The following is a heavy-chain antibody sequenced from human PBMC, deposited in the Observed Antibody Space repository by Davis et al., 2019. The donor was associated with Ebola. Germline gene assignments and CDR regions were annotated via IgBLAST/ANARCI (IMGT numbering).Heavy chain of an antibody. CDR3: ARGGYSYGYGLDY. V-gene: IGHV4-34*01. CDR2: IYYSGST. D-gene: IGHD5-18*01. J-gene: IGHJ4*02. Sequence: SETLSLTCAVYGGSFSSYYWGWIRQPPGKGLEWIGSIYYSGSTYYNPSLKSRVTISVDTSKNQFSLKLSSVTAADTAVYYCARGGYSYGYGLDYWGQGSLVTVSS. CDR1: GGSFSSYY.